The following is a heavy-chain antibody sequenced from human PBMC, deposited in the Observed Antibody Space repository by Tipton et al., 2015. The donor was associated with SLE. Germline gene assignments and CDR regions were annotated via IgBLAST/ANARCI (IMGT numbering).Heavy chain of an antibody. J-gene: IGHJ4*02. D-gene: IGHD6-19*01. Sequence: TLSLTCTVSGGSISSHYWSWIRQPPGKGLEWIGYIYYSGSTNYNPSLKSRVTISVDTSKNQFSLKLSSVTAADTAIYYCASLSSGWPDYFDYWGQGTLVTVSS. V-gene: IGHV4-59*08. CDR1: GGSISSHY. CDR2: IYYSGST. CDR3: ASLSSGWPDYFDY.